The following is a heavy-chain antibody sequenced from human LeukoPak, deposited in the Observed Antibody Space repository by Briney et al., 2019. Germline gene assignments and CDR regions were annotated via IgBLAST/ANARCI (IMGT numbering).Heavy chain of an antibody. CDR2: ISGYNGNT. Sequence: ASVKVSCKASGDNFRSYALTWVRQAPGQGLEWMGWISGYNGNTDYAQNLQGRVTMTTDTSTSTAYMELRSLRSEDTAVYYCARGPDAPSMEIVVPLFDYWGQGTLVTVSS. CDR3: ARGPDAPSMEIVVPLFDY. D-gene: IGHD3-22*01. CDR1: GDNFRSYA. J-gene: IGHJ4*02. V-gene: IGHV1-18*01.